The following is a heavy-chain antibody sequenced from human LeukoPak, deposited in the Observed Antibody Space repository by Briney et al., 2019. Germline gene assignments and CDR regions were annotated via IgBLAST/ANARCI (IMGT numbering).Heavy chain of an antibody. V-gene: IGHV4-4*07. CDR3: ARDILNGYDILTGYPGYYYYYYMGV. D-gene: IGHD3-9*01. J-gene: IGHJ6*03. Sequence: SETLSLTCTVSGGSISSYYWSWIRQPAGKGLEWIGRIYTSGSTNYHPSLKSRVTMSVDTSKNQFSLKLSSVTAADTAVYYCARDILNGYDILTGYPGYYYYYYMGVWGKGTTVTISS. CDR1: GGSISSYY. CDR2: IYTSGST.